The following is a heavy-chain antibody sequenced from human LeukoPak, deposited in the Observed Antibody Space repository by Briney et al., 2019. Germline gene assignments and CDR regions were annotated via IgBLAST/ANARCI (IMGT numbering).Heavy chain of an antibody. CDR2: ISYDGSNK. CDR1: GFTFSSYA. Sequence: PGGSLRLSCAASGFTFSSYAMHWVRQAPGKGLEWVAVISYDGSNKYYADSVKGRFTISRDNSKNTLYLQMNSLRAEDTAVYYCAKSRHAGDIVVVPTGLDVWGKGTTVTVSS. J-gene: IGHJ6*04. CDR3: AKSRHAGDIVVVPTGLDV. D-gene: IGHD2-2*01. V-gene: IGHV3-30-3*02.